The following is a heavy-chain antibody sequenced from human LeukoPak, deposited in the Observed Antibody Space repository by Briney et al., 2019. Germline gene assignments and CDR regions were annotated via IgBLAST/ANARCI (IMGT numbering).Heavy chain of an antibody. J-gene: IGHJ4*02. CDR2: ISTSGGTT. V-gene: IGHV3-48*03. CDR3: TRDSGYCNDDSCHHFDY. Sequence: GGSLRLSCAASGFTFSSYEMNWVRQAPGKGLEWISYISTSGGTTYYGDSVKGRFTISRDNAKNSLYLLMSSLRAEDTAVYYCTRDSGYCNDDSCHHFDYWGQGTLVAVSS. D-gene: IGHD2-15*01. CDR1: GFTFSSYE.